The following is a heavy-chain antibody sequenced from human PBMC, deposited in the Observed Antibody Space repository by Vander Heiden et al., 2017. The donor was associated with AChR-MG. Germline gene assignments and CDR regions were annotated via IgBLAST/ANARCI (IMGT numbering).Heavy chain of an antibody. J-gene: IGHJ5*02. Sequence: QVQLQQLGAGLLKPSETLSLTCAVYGGSFSGYYWSWIRQPPGKGLGWIGEINHSGSTNYNPSLKSRVTISVDTSKNQFSLKLSSVTAADTAVYYCARFHIVVVPAAKGNWFDPWGQGTLVTVSS. D-gene: IGHD2-2*01. CDR3: ARFHIVVVPAAKGNWFDP. V-gene: IGHV4-34*01. CDR1: GGSFSGYY. CDR2: INHSGST.